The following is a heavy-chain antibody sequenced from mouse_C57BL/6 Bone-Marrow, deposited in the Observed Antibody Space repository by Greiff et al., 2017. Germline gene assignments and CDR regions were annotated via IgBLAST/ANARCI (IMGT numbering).Heavy chain of an antibody. CDR2: INPNNGGT. D-gene: IGHD1-1*01. CDR1: GYTFTDYY. V-gene: IGHV1-26*01. J-gene: IGHJ2*01. Sequence: VQLQQSGPELVKPGASVKISCKASGYTFTDYYMNWVKQSHGKSLEWIGDINPNNGGTSYNQKFKGKATLTVDKSSSTAYMELRSLTSEDSAVYYCARFGTTVVARFYYFDYWGQGTTLTVSS. CDR3: ARFGTTVVARFYYFDY.